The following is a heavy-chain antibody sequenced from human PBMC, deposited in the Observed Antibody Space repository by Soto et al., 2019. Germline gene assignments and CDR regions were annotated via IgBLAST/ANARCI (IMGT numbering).Heavy chain of an antibody. J-gene: IGHJ6*02. D-gene: IGHD3-10*01. CDR3: AKDVGGRFGAEGMDV. CDR1: GFTFSSYG. V-gene: IGHV3-30*18. CDR2: ISYDGSNK. Sequence: QVQLVESGGGVVQPGRSLRLSCAASGFTFSSYGMHWVRQAPGKGLEWVAVISYDGSNKYYADSVKGRFTISRDNSKNTLYLQMNSLRAEDTAVYYCAKDVGGRFGAEGMDVWGQGTTVTVSS.